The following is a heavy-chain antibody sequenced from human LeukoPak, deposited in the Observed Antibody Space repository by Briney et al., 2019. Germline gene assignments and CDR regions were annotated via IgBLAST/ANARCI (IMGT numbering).Heavy chain of an antibody. CDR1: GGTFSSYA. J-gene: IGHJ4*02. Sequence: GSSVKVSCKASGGTFSSYAISWVRQAPGQGLEWMGGIIPIFGTANYAQKFQGRVTITADESTSTAYMELSSLRSEDTAVYYCAREGVSSGWYRKRYYFDYWGQGTLVTVSS. CDR2: IIPIFGTA. V-gene: IGHV1-69*01. CDR3: AREGVSSGWYRKRYYFDY. D-gene: IGHD6-19*01.